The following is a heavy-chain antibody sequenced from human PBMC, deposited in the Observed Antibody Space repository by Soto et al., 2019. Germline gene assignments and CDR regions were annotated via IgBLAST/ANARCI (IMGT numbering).Heavy chain of an antibody. J-gene: IGHJ2*01. CDR2: ISGSGGNT. Sequence: EVQLLESGGGLVQPGGSLRLSCATSGFTFSSYAMNWVRQAPGKGLEWVSGISGSGGNTYYADSVKGRFTISRDNSKNTRYLQMNSLRAEDTAVYYCAKGKRKQWLGEYWYFDLWGRGTLVTVSS. V-gene: IGHV3-23*01. CDR3: AKGKRKQWLGEYWYFDL. D-gene: IGHD6-19*01. CDR1: GFTFSSYA.